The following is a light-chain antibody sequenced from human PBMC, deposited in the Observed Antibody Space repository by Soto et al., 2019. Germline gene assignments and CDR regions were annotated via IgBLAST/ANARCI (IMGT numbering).Light chain of an antibody. Sequence: QSALTQPASVSGSPGQSITISCTGTSSDVGGYNYVSWYQQLPGKAPRLMIFEVRHRPSGVSNRFSGSTSGNTASLTISGLQAEDEADYYCSSYTSSNTYVFGTGTKVTVL. CDR2: EVR. CDR1: SSDVGGYNY. J-gene: IGLJ1*01. CDR3: SSYTSSNTYV. V-gene: IGLV2-14*01.